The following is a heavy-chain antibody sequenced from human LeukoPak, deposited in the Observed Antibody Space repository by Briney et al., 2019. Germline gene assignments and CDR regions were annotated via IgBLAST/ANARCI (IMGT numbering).Heavy chain of an antibody. Sequence: PGGSLRLSCKTSVFTFSIYSMNWVRQAPGKGLEWVSSISSSSSYIYYADSVKGRFTISRENAKNSLYLQMNSLRAEDTAVYYCARGGIVGAYYFDYWGQGTLVTVSS. D-gene: IGHD1-26*01. V-gene: IGHV3-21*01. CDR1: VFTFSIYS. J-gene: IGHJ4*02. CDR3: ARGGIVGAYYFDY. CDR2: ISSSSSYI.